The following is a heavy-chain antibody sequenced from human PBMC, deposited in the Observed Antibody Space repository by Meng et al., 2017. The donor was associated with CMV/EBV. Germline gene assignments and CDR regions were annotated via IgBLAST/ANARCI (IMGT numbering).Heavy chain of an antibody. J-gene: IGHJ4*02. V-gene: IGHV4-30-4*01. D-gene: IGHD2-15*01. Sequence: QVQLQGAGPGSVEASQTLSLIYSVSAGANGNRDYVWQCTRQPPGKGLQWNGYIYYSGRNYYTPSLKSRVIISDDSTNTQFLLMHSSIAAEEAVVYYCARAGGSPFDYWGQGTLVTVSS. CDR1: AGANGNRDYV. CDR3: ARAGGSPFDY. CDR2: IYYSGRN.